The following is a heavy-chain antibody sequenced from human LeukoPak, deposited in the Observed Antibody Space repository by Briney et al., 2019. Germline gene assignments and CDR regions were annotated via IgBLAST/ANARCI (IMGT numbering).Heavy chain of an antibody. CDR3: ARDLGQYYDTSDNWFDP. D-gene: IGHD3-22*01. Sequence: GGSLRLSCAASGFTFSNYWMHWVRQAPGKGLVWVSRINSDGINTSYADSVKGRFTISRDNAKNTLNLQMNSLRAEDTAVYYCARDLGQYYDTSDNWFDPWGQGTQVTVSS. CDR2: INSDGINT. V-gene: IGHV3-74*01. CDR1: GFTFSNYW. J-gene: IGHJ5*02.